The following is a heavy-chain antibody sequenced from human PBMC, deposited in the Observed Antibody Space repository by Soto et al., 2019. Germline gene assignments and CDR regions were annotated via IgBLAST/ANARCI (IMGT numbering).Heavy chain of an antibody. D-gene: IGHD5-18*01. Sequence: VQLVESGGGVVQPGRSLRLSCAASGDSGFSFSSYGFHWVRQAPGKGLEWVAVISYDGTNRHVAESIKGRFSVYRDNAMLTVDLQMNSLRPEDTAIYYCAKDRMVRSYFYGMDVWGQGTTVTVSS. CDR3: AKDRMVRSYFYGMDV. V-gene: IGHV3-30*18. CDR1: GDSGFSFSSYG. CDR2: ISYDGTNR. J-gene: IGHJ6*02.